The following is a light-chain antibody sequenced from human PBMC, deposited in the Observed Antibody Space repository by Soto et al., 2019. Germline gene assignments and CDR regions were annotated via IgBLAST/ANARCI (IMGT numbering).Light chain of an antibody. Sequence: EIVLTQSPGTLSLSPGERATLSCRASQSVSSNYLAWYQQKPGRAPRLLIYGASSRATGIPDRFSGSGSGTAFTLTISRLEPEDFAVYYCQQYGKSRFIFGPGTKVDIK. CDR3: QQYGKSRFI. V-gene: IGKV3-20*01. CDR2: GAS. J-gene: IGKJ3*01. CDR1: QSVSSNY.